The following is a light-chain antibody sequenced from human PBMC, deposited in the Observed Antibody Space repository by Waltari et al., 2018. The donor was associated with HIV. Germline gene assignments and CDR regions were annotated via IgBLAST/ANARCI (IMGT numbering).Light chain of an antibody. CDR2: DVS. Sequence: QSALTQPRSVSGSPGQSVTISCTGTRSDVGGYNYVSWYQQHPGKAPKLMIYDVSKRPSGVPDRFSGSKSGNTASLTISGLQAEDEADYYCCSYAGRLVVFGGGTKLTVL. CDR1: RSDVGGYNY. CDR3: CSYAGRLVV. V-gene: IGLV2-11*01. J-gene: IGLJ2*01.